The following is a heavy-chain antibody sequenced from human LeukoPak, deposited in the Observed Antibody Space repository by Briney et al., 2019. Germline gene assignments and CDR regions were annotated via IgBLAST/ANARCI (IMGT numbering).Heavy chain of an antibody. D-gene: IGHD6-19*01. J-gene: IGHJ4*02. V-gene: IGHV1-2*02. CDR3: ARDWVGQWLATYYFDY. CDR1: GYTFTRYY. Sequence: GASVKVSCKASGYTFTRYYMHWVRQAPGQGLEWMAWINPNSGGTNYAQKFQGRVTMTRDTSISTAYMELSRLRSDDTAVYYCARDWVGQWLATYYFDYWGQGTLVTVSS. CDR2: INPNSGGT.